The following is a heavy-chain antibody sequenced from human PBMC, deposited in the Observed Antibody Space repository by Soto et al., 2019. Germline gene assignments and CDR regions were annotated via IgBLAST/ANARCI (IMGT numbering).Heavy chain of an antibody. CDR3: ARDGDGQQLAKYYYYYMDV. CDR2: IYYSGST. V-gene: IGHV4-59*01. J-gene: IGHJ6*03. D-gene: IGHD6-13*01. Sequence: QVQLQESGPGLVKPSETLSLTCTVSGGSISSYYWSWIRQPPGKGLEWIGDIYYSGSTNYNPSLKSRVTISVDTSKNQFSLKLSSVTAADKAVYYCARDGDGQQLAKYYYYYMDVWGKGTTVTVSS. CDR1: GGSISSYY.